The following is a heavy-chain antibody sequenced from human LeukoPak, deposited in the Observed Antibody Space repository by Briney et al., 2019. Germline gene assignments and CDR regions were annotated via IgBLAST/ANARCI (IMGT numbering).Heavy chain of an antibody. D-gene: IGHD3-22*01. J-gene: IGHJ4*02. CDR2: ISSSSSYI. V-gene: IGHV3-21*01. CDR3: ARDRRAHHYYDSSGYGALDY. Sequence: GGSLRLSCAASGFTFSSYSMNWVRQAPGKGLEWVSSISSSSSYIYYADSVKGRFTISRDNAKNSLYLQMNSLRAEDTAVYYCARDRRAHHYYDSSGYGALDYWGQGTLVTVSS. CDR1: GFTFSSYS.